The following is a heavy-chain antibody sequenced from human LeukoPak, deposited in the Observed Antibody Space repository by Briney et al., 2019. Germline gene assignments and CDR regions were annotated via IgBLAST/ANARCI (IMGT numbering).Heavy chain of an antibody. V-gene: IGHV3-23*01. J-gene: IGHJ4*02. D-gene: IGHD2-2*02. CDR3: AKVPDCSSTSCYNFDY. Sequence: GGSLRLSCAASGFTFSSYAMSWVRQAPGKGLEWVSAISGSGGSTYYADSVKGRFTISRGNSKNTLYLQMNSLRAEDTAVYYCAKVPDCSSTSCYNFDYWGQGTLVTVSS. CDR2: ISGSGGST. CDR1: GFTFSSYA.